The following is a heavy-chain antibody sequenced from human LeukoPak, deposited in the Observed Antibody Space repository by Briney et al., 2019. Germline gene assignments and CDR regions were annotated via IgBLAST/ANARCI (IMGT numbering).Heavy chain of an antibody. D-gene: IGHD3-10*01. V-gene: IGHV1-69*06. CDR2: IIPIFGTA. CDR3: TRAVTVGRGVIMDDYYGMDV. Sequence: GASVKVSCEVSGGTFSSYYISWVRQPPGQGLEWMGGIIPIFGTANNPQNFQGRVTITADKSTSTAYMSPSSLRSEDTAVYYCTRAVTVGRGVIMDDYYGMDVWGKGTTVTVSS. J-gene: IGHJ6*04. CDR1: GGTFSSYY.